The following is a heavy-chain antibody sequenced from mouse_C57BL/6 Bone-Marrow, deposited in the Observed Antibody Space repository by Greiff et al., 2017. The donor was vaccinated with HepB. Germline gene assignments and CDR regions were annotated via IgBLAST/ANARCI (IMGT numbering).Heavy chain of an antibody. CDR1: GFNIKDDY. CDR3: TTYDGYYSYYYAMDY. CDR2: IDPENGDT. Sequence: EVMLVESGAELVRPGASVKLSCTASGFNIKDDYMHWVKQRPEQGLEWIGWIDPENGDTEYASKFQGKATITADTSYNTAYLQLSSLTSEDTAVYYCTTYDGYYSYYYAMDYWGQGTSVTVSS. V-gene: IGHV14-4*01. J-gene: IGHJ4*01. D-gene: IGHD2-3*01.